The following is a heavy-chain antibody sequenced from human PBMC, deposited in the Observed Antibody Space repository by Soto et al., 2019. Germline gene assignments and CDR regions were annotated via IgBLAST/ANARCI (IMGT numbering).Heavy chain of an antibody. V-gene: IGHV1-18*01. CDR1: GYRFTCYG. D-gene: IGHD6-13*01. J-gene: IGHJ3*02. Sequence: VSVKLSCKASGYRFTCYGICWVRQSPGQGLEWMGWISAYNGNTNYAQKLQGRVTMTTDTSTSTAYMELRSLRSDDTAVYYCARHSSSWSDAFDIWGQATMVTLSS. CDR3: ARHSSSWSDAFDI. CDR2: ISAYNGNT.